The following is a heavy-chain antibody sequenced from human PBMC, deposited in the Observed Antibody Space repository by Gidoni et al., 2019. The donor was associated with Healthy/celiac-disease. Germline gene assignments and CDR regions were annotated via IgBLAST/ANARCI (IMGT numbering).Heavy chain of an antibody. J-gene: IGHJ1*01. CDR1: GFTCSSYA. CDR2: ISGSGGST. D-gene: IGHD5-18*01. Sequence: EVLLFESGGGLVQPGGSLLLSCAAPGFTCSSYAMSWVRPAPGKGLEWVSAISGSGGSTYYADSVKGRFTISRDNTKNTLFLQMNSLRAEDTAVYYCAKSWIPEPLFQHWGQGTLVTVSS. CDR3: AKSWIPEPLFQH. V-gene: IGHV3-23*01.